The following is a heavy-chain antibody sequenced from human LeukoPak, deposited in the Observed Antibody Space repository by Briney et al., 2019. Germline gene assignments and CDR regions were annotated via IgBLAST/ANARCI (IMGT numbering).Heavy chain of an antibody. CDR3: ARGVGYSSGWYVSSPHDMTPFDY. J-gene: IGHJ4*02. V-gene: IGHV4-34*01. Sequence: PSETLSLTCAVYGGSFSGYYWSWIRQPPGKGLEWIGEISHSGSTNYNPSLKSRVTISVDTSKNQFSLKLSSVTAADTAVYYCARGVGYSSGWYVSSPHDMTPFDYWGQGTLVTVSS. CDR1: GGSFSGYY. CDR2: ISHSGST. D-gene: IGHD6-19*01.